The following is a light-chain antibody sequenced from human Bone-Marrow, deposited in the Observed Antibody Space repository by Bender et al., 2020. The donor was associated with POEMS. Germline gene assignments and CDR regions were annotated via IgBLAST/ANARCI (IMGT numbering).Light chain of an antibody. CDR1: NIGRKS. CDR2: DDR. V-gene: IGLV3-21*02. CDR3: QVWDSSSDHRV. J-gene: IGLJ2*01. Sequence: SCVLTQPPSVSVAPGQTARIICGENNIGRKSVHWYQQKPGQAPVLVVHDDRDRPTGIPERFSGSSSGNMATLTISRVEPGDEADYYCQVWDSSSDHRVFGGGTELTVL.